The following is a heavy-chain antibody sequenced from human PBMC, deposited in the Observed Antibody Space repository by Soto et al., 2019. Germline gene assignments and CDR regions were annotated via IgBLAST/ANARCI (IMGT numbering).Heavy chain of an antibody. CDR3: ARATLSYGFALDV. J-gene: IGHJ6*02. V-gene: IGHV3-43*01. Sequence: PGGSLRLSCAASGFRFDDYNMHWVRQAPGKGLEWVSFISWNGANTFYADSVKGRFTISRDSSKKSVSLQINSLRSEDTALYYCARATLSYGFALDVWGQGTTVTVSS. CDR1: GFRFDDYN. D-gene: IGHD3-16*01. CDR2: ISWNGANT.